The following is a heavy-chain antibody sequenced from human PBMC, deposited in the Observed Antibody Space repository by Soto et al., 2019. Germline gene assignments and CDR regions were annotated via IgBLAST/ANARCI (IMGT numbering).Heavy chain of an antibody. CDR1: DFDFSSYG. CDR3: ARDSGWPILNFDN. V-gene: IGHV3-30*03. Sequence: GGSLRLSCAASDFDFSSYGIHWVRQAPGKGLEWVAASSYDGRETFYADSAKGRFTVSKEMSKNTAFLQMNALRHEDTAVYFCARDSGWPILNFDNWGQGTPVTAPQ. D-gene: IGHD3-10*01. J-gene: IGHJ4*02. CDR2: SSYDGRET.